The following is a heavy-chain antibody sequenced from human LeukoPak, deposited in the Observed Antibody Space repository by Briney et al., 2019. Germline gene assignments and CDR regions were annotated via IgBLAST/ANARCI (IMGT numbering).Heavy chain of an antibody. Sequence: GGSLRLSCAASGFTFSTCVMLWVRQAPGMGLEYVSSIDPNGKSTYYANSVKGRFTISRDNSNNKLYLQTSSLTTEDMAVYYCAAQTTLTGAYDPWGQGTLVTVSS. V-gene: IGHV3-64*01. CDR1: GFTFSTCV. D-gene: IGHD1-20*01. CDR3: AAQTTLTGAYDP. CDR2: IDPNGKST. J-gene: IGHJ5*02.